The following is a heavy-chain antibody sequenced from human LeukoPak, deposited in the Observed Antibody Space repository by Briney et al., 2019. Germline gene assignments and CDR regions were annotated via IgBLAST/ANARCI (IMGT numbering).Heavy chain of an antibody. CDR3: AREENAFDI. Sequence: GGSLRLSCAASGLTFSSYEMNWVRQAPGKGLEWVSYISSSGSTIYYADSVKGRFTISRDNAKNSLYLQMNSLRAEDTAVYYCAREENAFDIWGQGTMVTVSS. V-gene: IGHV3-48*03. J-gene: IGHJ3*02. CDR2: ISSSGSTI. CDR1: GLTFSSYE.